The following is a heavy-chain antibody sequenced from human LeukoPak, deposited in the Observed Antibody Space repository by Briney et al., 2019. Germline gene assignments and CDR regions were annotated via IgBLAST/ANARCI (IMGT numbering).Heavy chain of an antibody. Sequence: ASVKVSCKVSGYTLTESSMHWVRQAPGKGLEWMGGFDPEDGETIYAQKFQGRVTMTEDTSTDTAYMELSSLRSEDTAVYYCATDSYRSNRIVGATKGDYYYGMDVWGQGATVTVSS. CDR2: FDPEDGET. CDR1: GYTLTESS. V-gene: IGHV1-24*01. CDR3: ATDSYRSNRIVGATKGDYYYGMDV. J-gene: IGHJ6*02. D-gene: IGHD1-26*01.